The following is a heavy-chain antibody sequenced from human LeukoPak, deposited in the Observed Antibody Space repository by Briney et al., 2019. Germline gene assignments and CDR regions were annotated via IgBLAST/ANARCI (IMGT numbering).Heavy chain of an antibody. D-gene: IGHD6-19*01. J-gene: IGHJ4*02. CDR2: ISSSSSYI. V-gene: IGHV3-21*04. Sequence: PGGSLRLSCAASGFTFSSYSMNWVRQAPGKGLEWVSSISSSSSYIYYADSVKGRFTISRDNAKNSLYLQMNSLRAEDTALYYCAKEIAVAGLGYWGQGTLVTVSS. CDR1: GFTFSSYS. CDR3: AKEIAVAGLGY.